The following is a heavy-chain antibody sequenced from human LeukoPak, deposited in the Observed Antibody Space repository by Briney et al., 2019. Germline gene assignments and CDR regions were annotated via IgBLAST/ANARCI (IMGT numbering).Heavy chain of an antibody. V-gene: IGHV3-33*08. J-gene: IGHJ3*02. D-gene: IGHD1-26*01. CDR2: IWYDGSNK. Sequence: GGSLRLSCAASGFTFSNYWMSWVRQALGKGLEWVAVIWYDGSNKYYADSVKGRFTISRDNSKNTLYLQMNSLRAEDTAVYYCARPSIRGSSGWAFDIWGQGTMVTVSS. CDR3: ARPSIRGSSGWAFDI. CDR1: GFTFSNYW.